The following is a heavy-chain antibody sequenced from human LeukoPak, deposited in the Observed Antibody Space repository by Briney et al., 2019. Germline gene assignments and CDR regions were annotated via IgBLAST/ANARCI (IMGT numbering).Heavy chain of an antibody. D-gene: IGHD3-10*01. CDR2: MNPNSGNT. Sequence: ASVKVSCKASGYTFTSYDINWVRQATGQGLEWMGWMNPNSGNTGYAQKFQGRVTMTRNTSISTAYMELSSLRSEDTAVYYCARRGSGSYFGYCYYMDVWGKGTTVTVSS. J-gene: IGHJ6*03. CDR1: GYTFTSYD. CDR3: ARRGSGSYFGYCYYMDV. V-gene: IGHV1-8*01.